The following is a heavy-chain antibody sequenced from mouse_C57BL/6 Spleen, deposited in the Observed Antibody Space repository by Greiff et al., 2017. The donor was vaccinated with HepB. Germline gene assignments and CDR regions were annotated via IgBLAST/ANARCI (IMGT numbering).Heavy chain of an antibody. J-gene: IGHJ1*03. Sequence: VQLVESGPGLVQPSQSLSITCTVSGFSLTSYGVHWVRQSPGKGLEWLGVIWRGGSTDYNAAFMSRLSITKDNSKSQVFFKMNSLQADDTAIYYCAKENYGSSHWYFDVWGTGTTVTVSS. D-gene: IGHD1-1*01. CDR2: IWRGGST. CDR1: GFSLTSYG. V-gene: IGHV2-5*01. CDR3: AKENYGSSHWYFDV.